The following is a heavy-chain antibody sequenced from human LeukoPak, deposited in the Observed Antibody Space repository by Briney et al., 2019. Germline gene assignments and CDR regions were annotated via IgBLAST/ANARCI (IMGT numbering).Heavy chain of an antibody. CDR1: GNSISSGDYY. J-gene: IGHJ6*03. CDR2: IYTSGST. Sequence: SETLSLTCTVSGNSISSGDYYWSWIRQPAGKGLEWIGRIYTSGSTTYNPSLKSRVTISGDTSENQFSLQLNSVTPEDTAVYYCARGQLWQTYYYYYYMDVWGKGTTVTVSS. V-gene: IGHV4-61*02. D-gene: IGHD5-18*01. CDR3: ARGQLWQTYYYYYYMDV.